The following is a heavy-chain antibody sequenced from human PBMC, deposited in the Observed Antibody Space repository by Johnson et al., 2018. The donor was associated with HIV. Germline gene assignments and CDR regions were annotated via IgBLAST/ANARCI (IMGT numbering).Heavy chain of an antibody. CDR2: ITYDGSNK. Sequence: QVQLVESGGGLVQPGRSLRLSCAASGFTFSSYAMHWVRQAPGKGLEWVAVITYDGSNKYYGDSVKGRFTISRDNAKNTLYLQLNSLRAEDTAVYYCAKDPLATVGVVLAAGDAFEIWGQGTMVTVSS. CDR3: AKDPLATVGVVLAAGDAFEI. CDR1: GFTFSSYA. D-gene: IGHD3-3*01. V-gene: IGHV3-30-3*01. J-gene: IGHJ3*02.